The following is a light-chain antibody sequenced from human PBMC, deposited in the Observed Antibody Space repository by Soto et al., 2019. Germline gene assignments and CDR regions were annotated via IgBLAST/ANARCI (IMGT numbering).Light chain of an antibody. Sequence: EIVLTQSPATLSLSPGERATFSCRASQSVSSNLAWYQQKPGQAPRLLIYGVSSRATGVPVSFSGSGSGTDFTLTISRLEPEDFAVYYCQQYVSAPITFGQGTRLE. CDR1: QSVSSN. V-gene: IGKV3-20*01. J-gene: IGKJ5*01. CDR3: QQYVSAPIT. CDR2: GVS.